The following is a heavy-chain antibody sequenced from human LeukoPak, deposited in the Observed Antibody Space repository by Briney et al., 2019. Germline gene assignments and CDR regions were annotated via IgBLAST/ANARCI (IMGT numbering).Heavy chain of an antibody. CDR2: ITSSGSPT. Sequence: GGSLRLSRAASGFTFSSYEMTWVRQAPGKGLEWVSYITSSGSPTYYTDSVKGRFTISRDNAKNSLYLQMNSLRADDTAVYYCARDAVRGVSDAFDIWGQGTMVTVSS. D-gene: IGHD3-10*01. CDR3: ARDAVRGVSDAFDI. V-gene: IGHV3-48*03. J-gene: IGHJ3*02. CDR1: GFTFSSYE.